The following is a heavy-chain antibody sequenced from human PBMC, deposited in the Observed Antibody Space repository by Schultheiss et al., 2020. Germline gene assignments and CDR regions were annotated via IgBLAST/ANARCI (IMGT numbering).Heavy chain of an antibody. CDR3: ARVSAAAWAPFQH. J-gene: IGHJ1*01. CDR2: INTNTGNP. CDR1: GYTFTSYY. D-gene: IGHD6-13*01. V-gene: IGHV7-4-1*02. Sequence: ASVKVSCKASGYTFTSYYMHWVRQAPGQGLEWMGWINTNTGNPTYAQGFTGRFVFSLDTSVSTAYLQISSLKAEDTAVYYCARVSAAAWAPFQHWGQGTLVTVSS.